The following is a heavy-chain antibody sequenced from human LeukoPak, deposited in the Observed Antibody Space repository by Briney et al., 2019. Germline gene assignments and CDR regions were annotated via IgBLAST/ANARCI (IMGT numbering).Heavy chain of an antibody. D-gene: IGHD3-10*01. J-gene: IGHJ5*02. V-gene: IGHV1-2*02. CDR3: ARSRVQPRFRVNWFDP. CDR2: INPNSGGT. CDR1: GYTFTGYY. Sequence: ASVKVSCKASGYTFTGYYMHWVRQAPGQGLEWMGWINPNSGGTNYAQKFQGRVTMTRDTSISTAYMELSRLRSDDTAVYYCARSRVQPRFRVNWFDPWGQGTLVTVSS.